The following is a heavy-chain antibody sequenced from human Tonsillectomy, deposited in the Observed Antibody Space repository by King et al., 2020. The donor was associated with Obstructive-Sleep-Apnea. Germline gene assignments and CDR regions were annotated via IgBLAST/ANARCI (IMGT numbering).Heavy chain of an antibody. V-gene: IGHV4-39*07. D-gene: IGHD1-26*01. J-gene: IGHJ4*02. CDR3: ARDHNPWEGPFDY. CDR1: GGSISSSSYY. CDR2: IYYSGST. Sequence: LQLQESGPGLVKPSETLSLTCTVSGGSISSSSYYWGWIRQPPGKGLEWIGSIYYSGSTYYNPSLKSRVTISVDTSKNQFSLKLSSVTAADTAVYYCARDHNPWEGPFDYWGQGTLVTVSS.